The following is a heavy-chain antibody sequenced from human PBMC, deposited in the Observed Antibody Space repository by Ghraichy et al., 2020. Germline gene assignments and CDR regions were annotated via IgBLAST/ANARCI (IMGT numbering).Heavy chain of an antibody. V-gene: IGHV4-61*08. D-gene: IGHD5-12*01. CDR2: IYNTGYT. CDR1: GVSDRGDAYY. CDR3: ARGRYDRGFDL. Sequence: SETLSLTCSVSGVSDRGDAYYWTWVSQSPGRRPQWIGEIYNTGYTDYDPSLRSRVTMSVDMSKKQFFLRMKSVTAADTAVYFCARGRYDRGFDLWGHGMQVIVSS. J-gene: IGHJ4*01.